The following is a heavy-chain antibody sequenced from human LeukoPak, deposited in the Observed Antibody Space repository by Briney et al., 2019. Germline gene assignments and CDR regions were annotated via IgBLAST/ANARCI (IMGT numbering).Heavy chain of an antibody. CDR2: IYYSGST. Sequence: SETLSLTCTVSGGSISSYYWSCIRQPPGKGLEWIGYIYYSGSTNYNPSLKSRVTISVDTSKNQFSLKLSSVTAADTAVYYCARDRSPLDYWGQGTLVTVSS. V-gene: IGHV4-59*01. J-gene: IGHJ4*02. CDR3: ARDRSPLDY. CDR1: GGSISSYY.